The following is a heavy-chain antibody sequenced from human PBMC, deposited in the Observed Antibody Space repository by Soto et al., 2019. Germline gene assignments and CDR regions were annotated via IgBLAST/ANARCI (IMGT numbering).Heavy chain of an antibody. CDR1: GYTFTGYY. V-gene: IGHV1-2*04. J-gene: IGHJ6*02. CDR2: INPNSGGT. CDR3: AREVAAAGITRPYSYGMDV. Sequence: GASVKVSCKASGYTFTGYYMHWVRQAPGQGLEWMGWINPNSGGTNYAQKFQGWVTMTRDTSISTAYMELSRLRSDDTAVYYCAREVAAAGITRPYSYGMDVWGQGTTVTVSS. D-gene: IGHD6-13*01.